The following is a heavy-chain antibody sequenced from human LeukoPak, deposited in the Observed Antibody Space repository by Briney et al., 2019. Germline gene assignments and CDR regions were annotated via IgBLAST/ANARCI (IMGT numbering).Heavy chain of an antibody. J-gene: IGHJ4*02. CDR2: ISAYNGNT. V-gene: IGHV1-18*01. CDR3: ARGINTPLGVVPAAHDDY. CDR1: GYTFTSYG. D-gene: IGHD2-2*01. Sequence: ASVKVSCKASGYTFTSYGIGWVRQAPGQGLEWMGWISAYNGNTNYAQKLQGRVTMTTDASTSTAYMELRSLRSDDTAVYCCARGINTPLGVVPAAHDDYWGQGTLVTVSS.